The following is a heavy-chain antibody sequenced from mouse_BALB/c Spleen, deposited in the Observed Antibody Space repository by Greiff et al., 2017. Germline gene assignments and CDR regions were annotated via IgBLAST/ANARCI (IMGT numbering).Heavy chain of an antibody. J-gene: IGHJ4*01. CDR2: IRNKANGYTT. CDR3: ARDGAGTGYYAMDY. Sequence: EVHLVESGGGLVQPGGSLRLSCATSGFTFTDYYMSWVRQPPGKALEWLGFIRNKANGYTTEYSASVKGRFTISRDNSQSILYLQMNTLRAEDSATYYCARDGAGTGYYAMDYWGQGTSVTVSS. V-gene: IGHV7-3*02. CDR1: GFTFTDYY. D-gene: IGHD4-1*01.